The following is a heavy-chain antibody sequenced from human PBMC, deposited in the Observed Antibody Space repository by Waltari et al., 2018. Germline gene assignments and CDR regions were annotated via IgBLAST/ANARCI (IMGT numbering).Heavy chain of an antibody. Sequence: QLVESGGGLVQPGESLRLSCAASGFTFRNQWMDWVRQAPGKGLEWVANIKPDGSESHYVDSVKGRFTISRDNAQNLVYLHMNSLRAEDTAVYYCSVSLNSWGQGTLVTVSS. J-gene: IGHJ4*02. V-gene: IGHV3-7*01. CDR2: IKPDGSES. CDR3: SVSLNS. CDR1: GFTFRNQW.